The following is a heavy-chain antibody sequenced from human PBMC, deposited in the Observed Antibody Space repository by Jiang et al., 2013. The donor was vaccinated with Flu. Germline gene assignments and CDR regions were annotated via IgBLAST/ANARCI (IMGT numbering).Heavy chain of an antibody. CDR2: IYSDGTI. D-gene: IGHD7-27*01. Sequence: QLVESGGGLIRAWGVLRLSCAASGFSVRRDSMSWVRQAPGKGLEWVSVIYSDGTIYYGDSVEGRFTISRDNSKNTLYLQMISLRADDTAVYYCARALTWGKYGSNLYYFDYWGQGTLVTVSS. CDR1: GFSVRRDS. J-gene: IGHJ4*02. V-gene: IGHV3-53*01. CDR3: ARALTWGKYGSNLYYFDY.